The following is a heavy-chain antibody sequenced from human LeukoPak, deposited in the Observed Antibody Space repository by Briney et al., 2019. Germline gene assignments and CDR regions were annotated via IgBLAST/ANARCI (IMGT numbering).Heavy chain of an antibody. D-gene: IGHD3-3*01. Sequence: GASVKVSCKASGGTFSSYAISWVRQAPGQRLEWMGWINAGNGNTKYSQKFQGRVTITRDTSASTAYMELSSLRSEDTAVYYCAREGTIFGVVIGWTWFDPWGQGTLVTVSS. CDR2: INAGNGNT. CDR1: GGTFSSYA. J-gene: IGHJ5*02. V-gene: IGHV1-3*01. CDR3: AREGTIFGVVIGWTWFDP.